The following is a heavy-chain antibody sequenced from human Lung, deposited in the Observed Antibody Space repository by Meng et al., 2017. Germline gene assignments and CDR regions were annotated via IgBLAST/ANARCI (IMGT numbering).Heavy chain of an antibody. D-gene: IGHD6-19*01. CDR1: GDSVSSNSAA. CDR3: ARSQQWLDS. CDR2: TYYRSKWYN. J-gene: IGHJ4*02. V-gene: IGHV6-1*01. Sequence: QVHLQQSVPGLVNPSQTLSLTCAISGDSVSSNSAALNWIRQSPSRGLEWLGRTYYRSKWYNGYAVSVRSRITINPDTSKNQFSLQLTSVTPEDTAVYYCARSQQWLDSWGQGTLVTVSS.